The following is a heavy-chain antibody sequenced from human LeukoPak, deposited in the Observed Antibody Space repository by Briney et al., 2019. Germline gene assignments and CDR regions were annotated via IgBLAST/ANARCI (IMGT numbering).Heavy chain of an antibody. CDR3: AKDRSYYGSGSYYTS. J-gene: IGHJ4*02. Sequence: PGGSLRLSCAASGFTFSNAWMSWVRQAPGKGLEWVSAISGSGGSTYYADSVKGRFTISRDNSKNTLYLQMNSLRAEDTAVYYCAKDRSYYGSGSYYTSWGQGTLVTVSS. V-gene: IGHV3-23*01. D-gene: IGHD3-10*01. CDR1: GFTFSNAW. CDR2: ISGSGGST.